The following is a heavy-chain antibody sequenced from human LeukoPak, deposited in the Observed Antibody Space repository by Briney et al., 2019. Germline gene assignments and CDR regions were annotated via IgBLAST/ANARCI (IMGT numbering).Heavy chain of an antibody. V-gene: IGHV3-21*01. D-gene: IGHD6-19*01. J-gene: IGHJ4*02. CDR1: GFTFSSYS. CDR3: ARPPGIAVAGTDY. CDR2: ISSSSSYI. Sequence: GGSLRLSCAASGFTFSSYSMNWVRQAPGKGLEWVSSISSSSSYIYYADPVKGRFTISRDNAKNSLYLQMNSLRAEDTAVYYCARPPGIAVAGTDYWGQGTLVTVSS.